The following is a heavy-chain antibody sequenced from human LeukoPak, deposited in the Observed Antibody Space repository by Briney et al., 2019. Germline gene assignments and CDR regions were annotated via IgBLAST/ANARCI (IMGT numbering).Heavy chain of an antibody. J-gene: IGHJ4*02. CDR3: TTEITMIGLPRPLDY. V-gene: IGHV3-23*01. CDR2: ISGSGGST. D-gene: IGHD3-10*02. Sequence: GGSLRLSCAASGFTFSSYAMSWVRQAPGKGLEWVSAISGSGGSTCYADSVKGRFTISRDNSKNTLYLQMNSLRAEDTAVYYCTTEITMIGLPRPLDYWGQGTLVTVSS. CDR1: GFTFSSYA.